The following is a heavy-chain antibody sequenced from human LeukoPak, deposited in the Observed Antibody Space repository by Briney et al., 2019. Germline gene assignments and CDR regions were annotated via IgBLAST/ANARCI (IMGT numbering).Heavy chain of an antibody. CDR3: ARDRGIRRVGDTPHGVGY. CDR1: GYSISSGYY. J-gene: IGHJ4*02. D-gene: IGHD1-26*01. Sequence: SETLSLTCTVSGYSISSGYYWGWIRQPPGKGLEWIGSIYHSGSTYYNPSLKSRVTISVDTSKNQFSLKLSSVTAADTAVYYCARDRGIRRVGDTPHGVGYWGQGTLVTVSS. V-gene: IGHV4-38-2*02. CDR2: IYHSGST.